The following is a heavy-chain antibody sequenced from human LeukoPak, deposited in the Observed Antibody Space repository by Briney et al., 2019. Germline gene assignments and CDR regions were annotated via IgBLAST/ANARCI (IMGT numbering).Heavy chain of an antibody. CDR3: ARSVAGRDYVWGSYRYPDY. J-gene: IGHJ4*02. Sequence: PGGSLRLSCAASGFTFDDYGMSWVRQAPGKGLEWLSGITWNGGSTSYADSVKGRFTVSRDNAKNSVYLQMNSLRAEDTALYYCARSVAGRDYVWGSYRYPDYWGQGTLVTVSS. CDR1: GFTFDDYG. D-gene: IGHD3-16*02. V-gene: IGHV3-20*04. CDR2: ITWNGGST.